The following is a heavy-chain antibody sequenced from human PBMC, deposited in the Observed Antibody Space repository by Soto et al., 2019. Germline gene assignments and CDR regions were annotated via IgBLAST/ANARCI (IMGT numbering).Heavy chain of an antibody. CDR2: IYYSGNT. V-gene: IGHV4-31*03. CDR1: RGSIYSGAYY. D-gene: IGHD3-10*01. CDR3: ASSKYYSGYRSPDY. J-gene: IGHJ4*02. Sequence: TLSLTCTVSRGSIYSGAYYWIWIRQHPGEGLEWIGYIYYSGNTYYNPSLKSRLTISIDTSKNQFSLKLSSATAADTAVYYCASSKYYSGYRSPDYSGPGTLVPVSS.